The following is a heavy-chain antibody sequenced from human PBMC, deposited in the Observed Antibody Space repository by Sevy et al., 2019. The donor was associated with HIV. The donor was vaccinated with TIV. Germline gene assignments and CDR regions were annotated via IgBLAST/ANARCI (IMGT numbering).Heavy chain of an antibody. CDR3: AGFDSSGYYFDY. V-gene: IGHV4-34*01. CDR2: INHSGST. J-gene: IGHJ4*02. D-gene: IGHD3-22*01. CDR1: GGSFSRYY. Sequence: SETLSLTCAVYGGSFSRYYWIWIRQPPGKGLEWIGEINHSGSTNYNPSLKSRVTISVDTSKNQFSLKPSSVTAADTAVYYCAGFDSSGYYFDYWGQGTLVTVSS.